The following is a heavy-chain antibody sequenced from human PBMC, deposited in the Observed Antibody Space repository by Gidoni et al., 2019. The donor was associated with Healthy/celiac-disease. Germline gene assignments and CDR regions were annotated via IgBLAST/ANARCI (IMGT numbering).Heavy chain of an antibody. CDR2: IYYSGST. Sequence: QLQLQESGPGLVKPSETLSLTCTVPGGSISSSSYYWGWIRQPPGKGLEWIGSIYYSGSTYYNPSLKSRVTISVDTSKNQFSLKLSSVTAADTAVYYCARHNCSSTSCYRYYGMDVWGQGTTVTVSS. J-gene: IGHJ6*02. V-gene: IGHV4-39*01. CDR3: ARHNCSSTSCYRYYGMDV. CDR1: GGSISSSSYY. D-gene: IGHD2-2*01.